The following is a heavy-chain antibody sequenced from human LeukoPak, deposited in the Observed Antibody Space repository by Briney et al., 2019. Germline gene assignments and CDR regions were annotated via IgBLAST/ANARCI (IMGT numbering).Heavy chain of an antibody. CDR3: ARQNDYYYYYYMDV. D-gene: IGHD1-1*01. CDR2: IYYSGST. J-gene: IGHJ6*03. V-gene: IGHV4-30-4*07. Sequence: ASETLSLTCAVSGGSISSGGYSWSWIRQPPGKGLEWIGYIYYSGSTYYNPSLKSRVTISVDTSKNQFSLKLSSVTAADTAVYYCARQNDYYYYYYMDVWGKGTTVTVSS. CDR1: GGSISSGGYS.